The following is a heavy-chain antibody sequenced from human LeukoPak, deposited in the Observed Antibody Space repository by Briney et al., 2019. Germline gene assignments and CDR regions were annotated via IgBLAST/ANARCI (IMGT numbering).Heavy chain of an antibody. CDR3: ARSSSWYFDYYYYMDV. D-gene: IGHD6-13*01. CDR2: ISSNGGST. Sequence: GGSLRLSCAASGFTFSSYAMHWVRQAPGKGLEYVSAISSNGGSTYYASSVKGRFTISRDNSKNTLYLQMGSLRAEDMAVYYCARSSSWYFDYYYYMDVWGKGTTVTVSS. J-gene: IGHJ6*03. V-gene: IGHV3-64*01. CDR1: GFTFSSYA.